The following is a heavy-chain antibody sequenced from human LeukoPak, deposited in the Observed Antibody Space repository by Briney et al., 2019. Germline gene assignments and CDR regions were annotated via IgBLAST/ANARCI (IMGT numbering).Heavy chain of an antibody. CDR3: AKMERIIAAASNFDY. Sequence: ETLSLTCAVSGGPISSNTYYWGWIRQAPGKGLEWVSAISGSGGSTYYADSVKGRFTISRDNSKNTLYLQMNSLRAEDTAVYYCAKMERIIAAASNFDYWGQGTLVTVSS. J-gene: IGHJ4*02. CDR1: GGPISSNTYY. CDR2: ISGSGGST. D-gene: IGHD6-13*01. V-gene: IGHV3-23*01.